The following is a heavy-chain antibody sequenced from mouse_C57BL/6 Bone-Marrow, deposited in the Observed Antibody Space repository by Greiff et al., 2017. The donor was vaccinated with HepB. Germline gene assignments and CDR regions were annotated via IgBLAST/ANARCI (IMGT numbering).Heavy chain of an antibody. D-gene: IGHD1-1*01. CDR2: INPSNGGT. J-gene: IGHJ1*03. CDR3: ARCLSIYYYGSSSWYFDV. CDR1: GYTFTSYW. V-gene: IGHV1-53*01. Sequence: QVQLQQPGTELVKPGASVKLSCKASGYTFTSYWMHWVKQRPGQGLEWIGNINPSNGGTNYNEKFKSKATLTVDKSSSTAYMQLSSLTSEDSAVYYCARCLSIYYYGSSSWYFDVWGTGTTVTVSS.